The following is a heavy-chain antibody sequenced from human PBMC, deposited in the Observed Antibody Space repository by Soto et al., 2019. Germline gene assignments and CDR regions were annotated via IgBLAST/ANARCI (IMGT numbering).Heavy chain of an antibody. CDR1: GGSFSGYY. V-gene: IGHV4-34*01. D-gene: IGHD2-21*02. CDR2: INHSGST. J-gene: IGHJ4*02. CDR3: ARKSVVVTALDY. Sequence: SETLSLTCAVYGGSFSGYYWSWIRQPPGKGLEWIGEINHSGSTNYNPSLKSRVTISVDTSKNQFSLKLSSVTAADTAVYYCARKSVVVTALDYWGQGTLVTAPQ.